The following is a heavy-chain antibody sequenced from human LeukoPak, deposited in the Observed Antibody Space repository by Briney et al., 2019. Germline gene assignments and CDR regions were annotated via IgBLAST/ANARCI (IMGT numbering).Heavy chain of an antibody. Sequence: GGSLRLSCAASGFTFSSYWMSWVRQAPGKGLEWVANIKQDGSEKYYVDSVKGRFTISRDNAKNSLYLQMNSLRAEDTAVYYCARLPYYYDSSGYPPTRVYYFDYWGQGTLVTVSS. CDR2: IKQDGSEK. CDR1: GFTFSSYW. V-gene: IGHV3-7*01. D-gene: IGHD3-22*01. J-gene: IGHJ4*02. CDR3: ARLPYYYDSSGYPPTRVYYFDY.